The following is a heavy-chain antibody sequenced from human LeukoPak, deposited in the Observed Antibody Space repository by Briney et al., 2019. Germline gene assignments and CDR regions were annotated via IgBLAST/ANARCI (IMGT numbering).Heavy chain of an antibody. CDR2: ISNDGSNE. J-gene: IGHJ4*02. Sequence: GRSLRLSCAASGFTFSRCAMYWVRQAPGKGLEWVAIISNDGSNEYYADSVKGRFTISRDNSKNTLYLQMNSLRAEDKAVYYCARGQLWLLSYWGQGTLVTVSS. D-gene: IGHD3-9*01. CDR1: GFTFSRCA. V-gene: IGHV3-30-3*01. CDR3: ARGQLWLLSY.